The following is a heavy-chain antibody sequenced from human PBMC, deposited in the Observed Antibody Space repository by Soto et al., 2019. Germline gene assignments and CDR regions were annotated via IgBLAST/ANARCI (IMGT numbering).Heavy chain of an antibody. CDR1: GGSISSYY. CDR3: ARDRGGSLDY. J-gene: IGHJ4*02. Sequence: SETLSLTCTVSGGSISSYYWSWIRQPPGKGLEWIGYIYYSGSTNYNPSLKRRVTISVDTSKNQFSLKLSSVTAADTAVYYCARDRGGSLDYWGQGTLVTVSS. V-gene: IGHV4-59*01. D-gene: IGHD2-15*01. CDR2: IYYSGST.